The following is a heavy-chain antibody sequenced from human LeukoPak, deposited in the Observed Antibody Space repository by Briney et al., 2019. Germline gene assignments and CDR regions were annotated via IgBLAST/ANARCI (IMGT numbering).Heavy chain of an antibody. V-gene: IGHV6-1*01. CDR2: TYYRSKWYN. CDR3: ARDLSPHSSVPYYFDY. CDR1: GDSVSSNSAA. J-gene: IGHJ4*02. Sequence: SQTLSLTCAISGDSVSSNSAAWNWIRQSPSRGLEWLGRTYYRSKWYNDYAVSVKSRITINPDTSKSQFSLQLNSVTPEDTAVYYCARDLSPHSSVPYYFDYWGQGTLVTVSS. D-gene: IGHD6-19*01.